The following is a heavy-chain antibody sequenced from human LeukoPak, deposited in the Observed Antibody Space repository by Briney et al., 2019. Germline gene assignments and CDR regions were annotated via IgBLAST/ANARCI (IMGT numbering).Heavy chain of an antibody. CDR1: GYTFTSYG. CDR3: ARLEQQLVRNWFDP. D-gene: IGHD6-13*01. V-gene: IGHV1-18*01. Sequence: ASVKVSCKASGYTFTSYGISWVRQAPGQGLEWMGWISAYNGNTNYAQKLQGRVTMTTDTSTSTAYMELRSLRSDDTAVYYCARLEQQLVRNWFDPWGQGTLVTVSS. CDR2: ISAYNGNT. J-gene: IGHJ5*02.